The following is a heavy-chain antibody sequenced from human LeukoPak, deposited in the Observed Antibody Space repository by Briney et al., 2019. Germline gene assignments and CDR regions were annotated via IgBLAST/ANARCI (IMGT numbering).Heavy chain of an antibody. V-gene: IGHV1-8*01. D-gene: IGHD3-22*01. CDR1: GYTFTSYV. J-gene: IGHJ4*02. CDR2: MNPNSGNT. Sequence: AAVKVSFKGSGYTFTSYVINWVRQATGEGLEGMGWMNPNSGNTSYAQTFQGRVTMTRNTSISTAYMELSSLRSEDTAVYYCARGSHDSSGYYLKNFDYWGQGTLVTVSS. CDR3: ARGSHDSSGYYLKNFDY.